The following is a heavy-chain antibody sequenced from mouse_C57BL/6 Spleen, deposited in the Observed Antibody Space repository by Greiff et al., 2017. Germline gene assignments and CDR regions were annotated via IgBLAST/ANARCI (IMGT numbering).Heavy chain of an antibody. CDR1: GYTFTGYW. V-gene: IGHV1-9*01. Sequence: VKLQESGAELMKPGASVKLSCKATGYTFTGYWIEWVKQRPGHGLEWIGEILPGSGSTNYNEKFKGKATFTADTSSNTAYMQLSSLTTEDSAIYYCARSGYYYGSSYRYFDVWGTGTTVTVSS. D-gene: IGHD1-1*01. CDR3: ARSGYYYGSSYRYFDV. J-gene: IGHJ1*03. CDR2: ILPGSGST.